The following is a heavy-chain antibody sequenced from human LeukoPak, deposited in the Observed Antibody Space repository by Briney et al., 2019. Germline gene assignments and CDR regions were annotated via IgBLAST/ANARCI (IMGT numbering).Heavy chain of an antibody. Sequence: SETLSLTCTVSGGSISSYYWSWIRQPPGKGLEWIGYIYYSGSTNYNPSLKSRVTISVDTSENQFSLKLSSVTAADTAVYYCARDLRYSYGFDAFDIWGQGTVVTVSS. CDR2: IYYSGST. D-gene: IGHD5-18*01. J-gene: IGHJ3*02. V-gene: IGHV4-59*01. CDR1: GGSISSYY. CDR3: ARDLRYSYGFDAFDI.